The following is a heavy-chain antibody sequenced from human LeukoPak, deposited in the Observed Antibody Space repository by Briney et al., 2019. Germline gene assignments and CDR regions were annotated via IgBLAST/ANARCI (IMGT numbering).Heavy chain of an antibody. V-gene: IGHV3-53*04. CDR1: GFTVSSTY. D-gene: IGHD5-24*01. CDR3: ARAGDGYSYEYYFDY. J-gene: IGHJ4*02. Sequence: GGSLRLSCAASGFTVSSTYMSWVRQAPGKGLEWVSVFYSGGQTYYAESVKGRFTISRHNSKNTLYLQMNSLRTEDTAVYYCARAGDGYSYEYYFDYWGQGTLVTVSS. CDR2: FYSGGQT.